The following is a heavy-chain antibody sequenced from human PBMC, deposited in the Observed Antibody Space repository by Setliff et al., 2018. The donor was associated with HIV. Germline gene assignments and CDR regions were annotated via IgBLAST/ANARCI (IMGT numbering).Heavy chain of an antibody. CDR3: ATDPGYSSTWYSESFQH. CDR2: FDPEDGET. Sequence: ASVKVSCKISGYTLTELSIHWVRQAPGKGLEWMANFDPEDGETFYAQKFQGRLTMTEDTSTDTAYMELSSLRSGDTAMYYCATDPGYSSTWYSESFQHWGQGTEVTVS. D-gene: IGHD6-13*01. V-gene: IGHV1-24*01. J-gene: IGHJ1*01. CDR1: GYTLTELS.